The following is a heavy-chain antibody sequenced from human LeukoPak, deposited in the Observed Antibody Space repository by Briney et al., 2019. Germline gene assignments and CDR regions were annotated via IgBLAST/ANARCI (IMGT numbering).Heavy chain of an antibody. V-gene: IGHV4-34*01. J-gene: IGHJ3*02. CDR3: VGYCSSTSCSDAFDI. CDR2: INHSGST. CDR1: GGSFSGYY. D-gene: IGHD2-2*01. Sequence: SETLSLTCAVYGGSFSGYYWSWIRQPPGKGLEWIGEINHSGSTSYNPSLKSRVTISVDTSKNQFSLKLSSVTAADTAVYYCVGYCSSTSCSDAFDIWGQGTMVTVSS.